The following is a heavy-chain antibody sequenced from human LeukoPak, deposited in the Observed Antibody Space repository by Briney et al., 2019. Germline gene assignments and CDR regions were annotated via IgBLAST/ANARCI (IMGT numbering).Heavy chain of an antibody. D-gene: IGHD3-3*01. Sequence: ASVKVSCKASGYTFTSYGISWVRQAPGQGLEWMGWISAYSGNTNYAQKLQGRVTMTTDTSTSTAYMELRSLRSDDTAVYYCARDRSGAPSGYYDFWSGYPQTPSFDYWGQGTLVTVSS. J-gene: IGHJ4*02. CDR1: GYTFTSYG. CDR2: ISAYSGNT. V-gene: IGHV1-18*01. CDR3: ARDRSGAPSGYYDFWSGYPQTPSFDY.